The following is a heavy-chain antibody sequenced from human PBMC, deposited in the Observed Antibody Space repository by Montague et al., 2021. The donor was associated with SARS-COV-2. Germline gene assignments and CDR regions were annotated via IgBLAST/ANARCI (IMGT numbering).Heavy chain of an antibody. Sequence: SETLSLTCTVSGGSISSYFWSWIRQPPGKGLEWIGYIHYSGSTNYNPSLKSRVTISVDTSKNQFSLKLRSVTAADTAVYYCARDGDSSSRYWFDPWGQGTLVTVSS. J-gene: IGHJ5*02. CDR3: ARDGDSSSRYWFDP. CDR2: IHYSGST. D-gene: IGHD6-13*01. CDR1: GGSISSYF. V-gene: IGHV4-59*13.